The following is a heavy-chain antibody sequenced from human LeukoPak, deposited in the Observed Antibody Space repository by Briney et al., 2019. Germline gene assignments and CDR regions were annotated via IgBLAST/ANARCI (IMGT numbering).Heavy chain of an antibody. D-gene: IGHD4-17*01. CDR2: IYSGGST. CDR3: ARAYHGD. CDR1: GFTLSSYW. V-gene: IGHV3-53*01. J-gene: IGHJ4*02. Sequence: PGGSLRLSCAASGFTLSSYWMHWVRQAPGKGLEWVSVIYSGGSTYYADSVKGRFTISRDNSKNTLYLQMNSLRAEDTAVYYCARAYHGDWGQGTLVTDSS.